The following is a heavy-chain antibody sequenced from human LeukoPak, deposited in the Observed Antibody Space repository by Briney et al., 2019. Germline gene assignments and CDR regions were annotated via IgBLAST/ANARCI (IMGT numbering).Heavy chain of an antibody. J-gene: IGHJ4*02. V-gene: IGHV4-39*01. CDR3: ARQGSGRSSDY. CDR1: GGSISSSNYY. CDR2: IFYSGST. Sequence: SETLSLTCTVSGGSISSSNYYWGWLRQPPGKGLEWIGNIFYSGSTRYNPSLKSRVTISVDTSKNQFSLKLNSVTAADTAVYYCARQGSGRSSDYWGQGTLVTVSS. D-gene: IGHD1-26*01.